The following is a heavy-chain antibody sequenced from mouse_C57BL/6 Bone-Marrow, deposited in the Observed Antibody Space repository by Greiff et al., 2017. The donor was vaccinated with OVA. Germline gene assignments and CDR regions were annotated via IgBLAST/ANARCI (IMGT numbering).Heavy chain of an antibody. J-gene: IGHJ2*01. V-gene: IGHV2-2*01. CDR3: ARKGGLYYGNYIY. Sequence: VQLVESGPGLVQPSQSLSITCTVSGFSLTSYGVHWVRQSPGKGLEWLGVIWSGGSTDYNAAFISRLSISKDNSKSQVFFKMNSLQADDTAIYYCARKGGLYYGNYIYWGQGTTLTVSS. CDR2: IWSGGST. D-gene: IGHD2-1*01. CDR1: GFSLTSYG.